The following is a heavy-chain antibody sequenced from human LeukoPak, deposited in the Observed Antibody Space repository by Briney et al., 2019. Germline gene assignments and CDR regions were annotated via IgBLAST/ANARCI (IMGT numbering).Heavy chain of an antibody. D-gene: IGHD6-19*01. CDR3: VKERDRGTDVADDFDF. CDR1: GFTFRDYS. CDR2: IARDDFT. J-gene: IGHJ4*02. V-gene: IGHV3-23*01. Sequence: GASLRLSCVASGFTFRDYSMAWVRQLPGGGLEWVSAIARDDFTVYPDPLKGRFTISRDNSRNTLYLQMNTLRAEDTAVYYCVKERDRGTDVADDFDFWGQGTLGTVSP.